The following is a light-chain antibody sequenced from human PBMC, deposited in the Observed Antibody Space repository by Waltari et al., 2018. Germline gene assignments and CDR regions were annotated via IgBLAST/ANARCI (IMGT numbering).Light chain of an antibody. CDR2: KAS. V-gene: IGKV1-5*03. CDR3: QQYDNYWT. CDR1: QSISNW. J-gene: IGKJ1*01. Sequence: DIQMTQSPSTLSASVGDRVTITCRASQSISNWLAWYQQKPGKAPKLLIYKASNLESGVPSRFSGSGSGTEFTLTISSLQPDDFATYYCQQYDNYWTFGQGTNVEI.